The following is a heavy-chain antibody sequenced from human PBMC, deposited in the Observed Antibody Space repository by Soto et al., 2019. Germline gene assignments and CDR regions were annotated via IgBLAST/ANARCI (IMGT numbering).Heavy chain of an antibody. D-gene: IGHD4-4*01. CDR2: IYVGDSDT. V-gene: IGHV5-51*01. Sequence: HGESLKISCSGSGVNSWIAWVRQVPGKGLEYVGIIYVGDSDTRYSPSFQGQVTISVDKSISTAFLQWSSLKASDTAVYYCARHTQYYGMDVWGQGTAVTVSS. CDR1: GVNSW. J-gene: IGHJ6*02. CDR3: ARHTQYYGMDV.